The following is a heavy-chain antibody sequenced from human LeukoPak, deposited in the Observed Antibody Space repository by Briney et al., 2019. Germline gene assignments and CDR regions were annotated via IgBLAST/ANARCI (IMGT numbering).Heavy chain of an antibody. Sequence: GGSLRLSCAASGFGFSNSWMHWVRQTPGKGLIWVSRNNSDGSSTSYADSVKGRFTISRDNAKNTLYLQMNSLRAEDTAVYYCASDYCSSTSCYPLGPDYWGQGTLVTVSS. V-gene: IGHV3-74*01. D-gene: IGHD2-2*01. CDR2: NNSDGSST. CDR3: ASDYCSSTSCYPLGPDY. CDR1: GFGFSNSW. J-gene: IGHJ4*02.